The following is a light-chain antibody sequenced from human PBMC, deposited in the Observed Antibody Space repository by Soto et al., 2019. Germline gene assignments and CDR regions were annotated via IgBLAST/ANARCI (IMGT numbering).Light chain of an antibody. J-gene: IGKJ1*01. CDR3: QQTYTIPRT. Sequence: DIEMTQSPASLSASVGARVTISCRASQPISAALHWYQQKAGKAPNLLISAASTLHSGVPSRFSGSGSGTEFTLTISSLQVEDFATYYCQQTYTIPRTFGQGSKV. CDR1: QPISAA. V-gene: IGKV1-39*01. CDR2: AAS.